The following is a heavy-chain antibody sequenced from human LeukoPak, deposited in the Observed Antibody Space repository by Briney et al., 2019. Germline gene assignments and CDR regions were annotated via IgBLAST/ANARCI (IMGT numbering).Heavy chain of an antibody. CDR1: GYTFTSYD. CDR3: ARDCGGTIGGTKAYYYMDV. CDR2: MNPNSGNT. Sequence: ASVKVSCKASGYTFTSYDINWVRQATGQGLEWMGWMNPNSGNTGYAQEFQGRVTMTRNTSISTAYMELSSLRSEDTAVYYCARDCGGTIGGTKAYYYMDVWGKGTTVTVSS. J-gene: IGHJ6*03. V-gene: IGHV1-8*01. D-gene: IGHD2-21*01.